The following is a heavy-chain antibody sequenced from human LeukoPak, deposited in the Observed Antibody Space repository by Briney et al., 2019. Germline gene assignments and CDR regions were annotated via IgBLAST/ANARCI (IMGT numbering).Heavy chain of an antibody. CDR2: ISSSSSYI. V-gene: IGHV3-21*01. J-gene: IGHJ5*02. D-gene: IGHD7-27*01. CDR3: ARDLRNWGRWFDP. CDR1: GFTFSSYS. Sequence: GGSLRLSCAASGFTFSSYSMNWVRQAPGKGLEWVSSISSSSSYIYYADSVKGRFTISRDNAKNSLYLQMNSLRAEDTAVYYCARDLRNWGRWFDPWGQGTLVTVSS.